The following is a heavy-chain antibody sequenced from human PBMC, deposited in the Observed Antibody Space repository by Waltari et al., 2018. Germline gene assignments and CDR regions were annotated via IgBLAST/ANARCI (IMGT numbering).Heavy chain of an antibody. CDR1: GGSIRSSSYY. V-gene: IGHV4-39*07. CDR3: ASLPITMVQGLDY. Sequence: QLQLQEPGPGMVKPSGPPSPPCPVSGGSIRSSSYYGAAIRKRPGRVLGWFWSSYSSASTYYNPSLKSRVTISVDTSKIQFSLKLGSVTAADTAVYYCASLPITMVQGLDYWGQGTLVTVSS. CDR2: SYSSAST. D-gene: IGHD3-10*01. J-gene: IGHJ4*02.